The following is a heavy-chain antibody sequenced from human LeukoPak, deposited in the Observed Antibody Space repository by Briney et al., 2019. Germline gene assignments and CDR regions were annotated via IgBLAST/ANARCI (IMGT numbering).Heavy chain of an antibody. CDR2: INPSGGST. Sequence: ASVKVSCKASGYTFTGYYMHWVRQAPGQGLEWMGWINPSGGSTSYAQKFQGRVTMTRDMSTSTVYMELSSLRSEDTAVYYCARDFRGLWFGELNIDYWGQGTLVTVSS. CDR1: GYTFTGYY. V-gene: IGHV1-46*01. D-gene: IGHD3-10*01. CDR3: ARDFRGLWFGELNIDY. J-gene: IGHJ4*02.